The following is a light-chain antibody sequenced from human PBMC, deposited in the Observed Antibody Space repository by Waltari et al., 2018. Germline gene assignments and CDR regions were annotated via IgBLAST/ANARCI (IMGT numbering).Light chain of an antibody. CDR1: QDIGTY. CDR3: QQYYAYPLT. V-gene: IGKV1-8*01. J-gene: IGKJ4*01. CDR2: GAS. Sequence: AIRITQSPSPLSASPGDRVTITCRSNQDIGTYLAWYQQTPGKAPRLLLHGASTLQTGVPSRFSGSGSGTDFNITIACLQSEDFVTYFCQQYYAYPLTFGGGTKVE.